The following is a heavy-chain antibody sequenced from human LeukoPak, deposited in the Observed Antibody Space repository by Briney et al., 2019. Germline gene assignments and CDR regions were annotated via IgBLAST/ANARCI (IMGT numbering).Heavy chain of an antibody. CDR2: IYYSGST. CDR3: ARHDYSISYYYYMDV. CDR1: GGSISSSSYY. V-gene: IGHV4-39*01. Sequence: SETLSLTCTVSGGSISSSSYYWGWIRQTPGKGLEWIGSIYYSGSTYYNPSLKSRVTISVDTSKNQFSLKLSSVTAADTAVYYCARHDYSISYYYYMDVWGKGTTVTVSS. D-gene: IGHD4-11*01. J-gene: IGHJ6*03.